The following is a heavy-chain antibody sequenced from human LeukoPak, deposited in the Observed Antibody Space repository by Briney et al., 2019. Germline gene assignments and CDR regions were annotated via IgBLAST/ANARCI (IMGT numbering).Heavy chain of an antibody. CDR3: AKAEGCDILTGLDY. CDR2: ISTSDT. Sequence: GGSLRLSCAASGFTFSDYRMGWVRQAPGKGLEWVSAISTSDTYYADSVKGRFTISRDNSKNTLYLQMNSLRTEDTAVYYCAKAEGCDILTGLDYWGQGTLVTVSS. J-gene: IGHJ4*02. D-gene: IGHD3-9*01. CDR1: GFTFSDYR. V-gene: IGHV3-23*01.